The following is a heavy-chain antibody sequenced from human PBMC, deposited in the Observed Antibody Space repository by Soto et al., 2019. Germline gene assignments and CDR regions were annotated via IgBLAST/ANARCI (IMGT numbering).Heavy chain of an antibody. D-gene: IGHD3-10*01. J-gene: IGHJ3*02. Sequence: ASVKVSCKASGYTFTSYGISWVRQAPGQGLEWMGWISAYNGNTNYAQKLQGRATMTTDTSTSTAYMELRSLRSDDTAVYYCARALLLWFGELAGAFDIWGQGTMVTVSS. V-gene: IGHV1-18*01. CDR2: ISAYNGNT. CDR3: ARALLLWFGELAGAFDI. CDR1: GYTFTSYG.